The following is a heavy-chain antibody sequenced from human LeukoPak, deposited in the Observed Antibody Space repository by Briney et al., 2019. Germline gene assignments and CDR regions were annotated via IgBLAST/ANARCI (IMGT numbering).Heavy chain of an antibody. D-gene: IGHD1-14*01. J-gene: IGHJ4*02. CDR2: INHSGST. CDR1: GGSFSGYY. V-gene: IGHV4-34*01. Sequence: SETLSLTCAVYGGSFSGYYWSWIRQPPGKGLEWIGEINHSGSTNYNPSLKGRVTISVDTSKNQFSLKLSSVTAAGTAVYYCARGPGMSRADYWGQGTLVTVSS. CDR3: ARGPGMSRADY.